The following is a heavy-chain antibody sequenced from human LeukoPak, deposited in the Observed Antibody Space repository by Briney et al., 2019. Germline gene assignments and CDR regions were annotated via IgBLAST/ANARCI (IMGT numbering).Heavy chain of an antibody. J-gene: IGHJ6*04. Sequence: SETLSLTCAVSGGSISSSNWWSWVRQPPGKGLEWIGEIYHSGSTNYNPSLKSRVTISVDKSKNQFSLKLSSVTAADTAVYCCARVRIAAAGTSPDYYYYGMDVWGKGTTVTVSS. D-gene: IGHD6-13*01. V-gene: IGHV4-4*01. CDR2: IYHSGST. CDR1: GGSISSSNW. CDR3: ARVRIAAAGTSPDYYYYGMDV.